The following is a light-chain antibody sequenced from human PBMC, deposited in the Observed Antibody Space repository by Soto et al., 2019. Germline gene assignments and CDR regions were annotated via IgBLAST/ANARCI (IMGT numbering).Light chain of an antibody. CDR3: CSYADTYVE. CDR2: DVD. J-gene: IGLJ2*01. Sequence: QSALTQPRSVSGSPGQSVAISCTGTSSYVGAYNYVSWYQQHPGKAPKLIIYDVDKRPSGVPARFSGSKSGDTASLTISGLQADDEADYYCCSYADTYVELGGGTKLTVL. V-gene: IGLV2-11*01. CDR1: SSYVGAYNY.